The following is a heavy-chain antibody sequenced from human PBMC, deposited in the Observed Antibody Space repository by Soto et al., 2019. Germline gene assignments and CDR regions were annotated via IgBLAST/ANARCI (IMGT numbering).Heavy chain of an antibody. CDR2: ISYDGSNK. J-gene: IGHJ6*02. CDR1: GFTFSSYG. V-gene: IGHV3-30*18. CDR3: AKAHPSHYGDYYYYYGMDV. D-gene: IGHD4-17*01. Sequence: GGSLILSCAASGFTFSSYGMHWVRQAPGKGLEWVAVISYDGSNKYYADSVKGRFTISRDNSKNTLYLQMNSLRAEDTAVYYCAKAHPSHYGDYYYYYGMDVWGQGTTVTVSS.